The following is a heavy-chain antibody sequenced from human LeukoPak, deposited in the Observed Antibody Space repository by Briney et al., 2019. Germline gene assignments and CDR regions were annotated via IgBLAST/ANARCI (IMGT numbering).Heavy chain of an antibody. D-gene: IGHD3-3*01. Sequence: GASVKVSCKASGYTFTSYDINWVRQAPGQGLEWMGGIIPIFGTANYAQKFQGRVTITADESTSTAYMELSSLRSEDTAVYYCAIPHNTARLRFLEWSEGYYYYYGMDVWGQGTTVTVSS. J-gene: IGHJ6*02. CDR1: GYTFTSYD. V-gene: IGHV1-69*13. CDR3: AIPHNTARLRFLEWSEGYYYYYGMDV. CDR2: IIPIFGTA.